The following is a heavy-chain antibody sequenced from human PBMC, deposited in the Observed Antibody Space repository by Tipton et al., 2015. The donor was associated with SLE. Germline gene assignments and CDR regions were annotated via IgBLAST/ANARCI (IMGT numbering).Heavy chain of an antibody. J-gene: IGHJ4*02. V-gene: IGHV3-7*01. CDR3: SSSWGYPGY. CDR1: GFTFSNYY. CDR2: IKKDGSEK. D-gene: IGHD7-27*01. Sequence: SLRLSCAASGFTFSNYYMSWVRQAPGKGLEWVANIKKDGSEKNYVDSVRGRFTISRDNTKNSLYLQMNSLRVEDTAVYYCSSSWGYPGYWGQGTLVTVSS.